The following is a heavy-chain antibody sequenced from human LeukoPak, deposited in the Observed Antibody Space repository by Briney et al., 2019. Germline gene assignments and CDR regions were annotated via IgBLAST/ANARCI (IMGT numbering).Heavy chain of an antibody. Sequence: PSETLSLTCTVSGGSISSYYWSWIRQPPGKGLEWIGYIYYSGSTNYNPSLKSRVTISVDTSKNQFSLKLSSVTAADTAVYYCARGWYGGTAYWGQGTLVTVSS. CDR1: GGSISSYY. CDR3: ARGWYGGTAY. D-gene: IGHD4-23*01. V-gene: IGHV4-59*01. J-gene: IGHJ4*02. CDR2: IYYSGST.